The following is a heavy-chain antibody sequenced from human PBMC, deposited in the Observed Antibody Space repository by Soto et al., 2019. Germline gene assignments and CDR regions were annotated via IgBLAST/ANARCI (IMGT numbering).Heavy chain of an antibody. J-gene: IGHJ6*02. CDR1: VFTFSSYE. CDR2: ISSSGSTI. D-gene: IGHD3-16*01. Sequence: PWGSLRLSCSASVFTFSSYEMNWCRQALGKGLEWVSYISSSGSTIYYADSVKGRFTISRDNAKNSLYLQMNSLRAEDTAVYYCARVLGYYYYYGMDVWGQGTTVTVSS. V-gene: IGHV3-48*03. CDR3: ARVLGYYYYYGMDV.